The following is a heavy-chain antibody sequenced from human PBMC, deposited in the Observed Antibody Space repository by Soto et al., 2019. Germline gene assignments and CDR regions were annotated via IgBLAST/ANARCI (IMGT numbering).Heavy chain of an antibody. Sequence: QVQLVQSGAEVKKPGSSVKVSCQASGGSFSDYAISWVRQAPGQGLEWMGGIIPMLGIADNAQKFQGRVIITADEYTSTVYMELSSLRSEDTAVYYCARDGDYYESSGFQRDYHYYGMDVWGQGTTVTVAS. CDR2: IIPMLGIA. CDR1: GGSFSDYA. CDR3: ARDGDYYESSGFQRDYHYYGMDV. J-gene: IGHJ6*02. V-gene: IGHV1-69*01. D-gene: IGHD3-22*01.